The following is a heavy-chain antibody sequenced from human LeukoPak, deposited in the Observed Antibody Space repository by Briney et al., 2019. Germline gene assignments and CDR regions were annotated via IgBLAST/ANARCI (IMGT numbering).Heavy chain of an antibody. V-gene: IGHV3-49*03. CDR1: GFTFCDYA. CDR2: IRSKAYGGTT. Sequence: PGGSLRLSCTASGFTFCDYAMSWFRQAPGKGLEWVGFIRSKAYGGTTEYAASVRGRFTISRDDSKSIAYLQMNSLKTEDTAVYYCTRDRAGLYYYMDVWGKGTTVTVSS. J-gene: IGHJ6*03. CDR3: TRDRAGLYYYMDV. D-gene: IGHD6-19*01.